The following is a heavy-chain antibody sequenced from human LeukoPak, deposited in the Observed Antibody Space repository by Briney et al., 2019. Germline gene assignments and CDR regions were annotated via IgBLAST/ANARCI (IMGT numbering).Heavy chain of an antibody. Sequence: PGGSLRLSCAASGFTFNSYAMSWVRQAPGKGLEYVSAISSNGDSAYYANSVKGRFTISRGNSKNTLYLQMGSLRAEDMAVYYCARTVRIVGYYFDSWGQGTLVTVSS. CDR1: GFTFNSYA. CDR2: ISSNGDSA. V-gene: IGHV3-64*01. J-gene: IGHJ4*02. D-gene: IGHD3-22*01. CDR3: ARTVRIVGYYFDS.